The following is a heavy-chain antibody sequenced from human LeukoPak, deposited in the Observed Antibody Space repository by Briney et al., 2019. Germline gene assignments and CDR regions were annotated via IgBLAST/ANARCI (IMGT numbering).Heavy chain of an antibody. D-gene: IGHD6-13*01. CDR3: TVGYSSSWFFDP. CDR1: GYTFTSYY. J-gene: IGHJ5*02. Sequence: ASVKVSCKASGYTFTSYYMHWVRQAPGQGLEWMGIINPSGGSTSYAQKFQGGITMTRDMSTSTVYMELSSLRSEDTAVYYCTVGYSSSWFFDPWGQGTLVTVSS. CDR2: INPSGGST. V-gene: IGHV1-46*01.